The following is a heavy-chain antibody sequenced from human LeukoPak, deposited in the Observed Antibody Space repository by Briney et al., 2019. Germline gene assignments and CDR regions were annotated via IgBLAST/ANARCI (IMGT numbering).Heavy chain of an antibody. J-gene: IGHJ5*02. CDR3: VKDRSTVVNNWFDP. D-gene: IGHD2-21*01. Sequence: GGTLRLSCAVSGFTFNKNAMSWVRQAPGKGLEWVSAISGSGATTYYADSVKGRFTISRDNSKNTLYLQLNSLRAEDTAVYYCVKDRSTVVNNWFDPWGQGTLVTVSS. CDR2: ISGSGATT. V-gene: IGHV3-23*01. CDR1: GFTFNKNA.